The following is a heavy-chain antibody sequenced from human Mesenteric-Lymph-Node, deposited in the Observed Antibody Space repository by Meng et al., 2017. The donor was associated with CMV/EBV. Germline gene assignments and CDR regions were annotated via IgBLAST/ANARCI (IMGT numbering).Heavy chain of an antibody. D-gene: IGHD2-8*02. V-gene: IGHV3-74*01. CDR1: GFTFSSYW. CDR3: ARVRGLFAVVLVSNFDY. J-gene: IGHJ4*02. Sequence: GESLKISCEATGFTFSSYWMHWVRQAPGKGLVWVSRLNSDGSSTSYADSVKGRFTISRDNAKNTLYLQMNSLRAEDTALYYCARVRGLFAVVLVSNFDYWGQGTLVTVSS. CDR2: LNSDGSST.